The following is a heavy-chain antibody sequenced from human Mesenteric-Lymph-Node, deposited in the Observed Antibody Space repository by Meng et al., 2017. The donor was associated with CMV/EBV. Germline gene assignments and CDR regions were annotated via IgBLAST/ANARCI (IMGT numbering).Heavy chain of an antibody. CDR3: ARDDCSSTSCYYYYGMDV. V-gene: IGHV3-21*01. CDR2: ISGSGGST. D-gene: IGHD2-2*01. CDR1: GFTFSSYS. Sequence: GESLKISCAASGFTFSSYSMNWVRQAPEKGLEWVSAISGSGGSTYYADSVKGRFTISRDNAKNSLYLQMNSLRAEDTAVYYCARDDCSSTSCYYYYGMDVWGQGTTVTVSS. J-gene: IGHJ6*02.